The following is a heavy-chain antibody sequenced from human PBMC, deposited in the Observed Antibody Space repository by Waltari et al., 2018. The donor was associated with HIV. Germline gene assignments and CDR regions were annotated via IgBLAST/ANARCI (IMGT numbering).Heavy chain of an antibody. CDR1: GFTFSSYW. J-gene: IGHJ6*02. Sequence: EVQLVESGGGLVQPGGSLRLSCAASGFTFSSYWMSWVRQAPGKGLEWVANRKQEGSGKYYVDSGKGRFTISRDNAKNSLYLQMNSLRAEDTAVYYCARVACSSTSCYKEYYYGMDVWGQGTTVTVSS. D-gene: IGHD2-2*02. CDR3: ARVACSSTSCYKEYYYGMDV. CDR2: RKQEGSGK. V-gene: IGHV3-7*01.